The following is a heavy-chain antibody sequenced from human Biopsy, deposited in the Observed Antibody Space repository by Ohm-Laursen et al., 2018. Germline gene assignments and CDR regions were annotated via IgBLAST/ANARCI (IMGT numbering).Heavy chain of an antibody. CDR1: GDSVSSKTVA. CDR3: ARGRYAAFDI. D-gene: IGHD3-9*01. Sequence: TQTLTLTCAISGDSVSSKTVAWNWIRQTPSRGLEWLGRTIYRSKWSNDYAVSVKNRITIDPDTSKNQFSLQLNSVTPEDTAIYYCARGRYAAFDIWGQGTKVTISS. CDR2: TIYRSKWSN. J-gene: IGHJ3*02. V-gene: IGHV6-1*01.